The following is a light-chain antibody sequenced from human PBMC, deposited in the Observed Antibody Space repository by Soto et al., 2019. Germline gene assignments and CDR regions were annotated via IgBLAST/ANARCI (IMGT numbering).Light chain of an antibody. Sequence: QSVLTQPASVSGSPGQSITISCTGSSSDIGAYNYDSWFQQYPGKAPKLIISEVSNRPSGVSNRFSGSKSGTAASLTISGLQTEDEADYFCFSFTTDWSHVFGTGTKVTVL. CDR2: EVS. J-gene: IGLJ1*01. V-gene: IGLV2-14*01. CDR1: SSDIGAYNY. CDR3: FSFTTDWSHV.